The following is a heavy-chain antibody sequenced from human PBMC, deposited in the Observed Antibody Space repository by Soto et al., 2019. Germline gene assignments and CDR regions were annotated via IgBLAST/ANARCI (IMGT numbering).Heavy chain of an antibody. CDR2: IYWDDDK. CDR1: GFSLSTSGVG. Sequence: SGPTLVNPTQTLTLTCTFSGFSLSTSGVGVGWIRQPPGKALEWLALIYWDDDKRYSPSLKSRLTITKDTSKNQVVLTMTNMDPVDTATYYCARAPYYDFWSGYHAPFEYWGQGTLVTVSS. V-gene: IGHV2-5*02. D-gene: IGHD3-3*01. CDR3: ARAPYYDFWSGYHAPFEY. J-gene: IGHJ4*02.